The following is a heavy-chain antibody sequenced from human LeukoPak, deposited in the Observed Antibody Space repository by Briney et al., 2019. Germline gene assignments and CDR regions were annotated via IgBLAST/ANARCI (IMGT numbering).Heavy chain of an antibody. V-gene: IGHV1-2*02. D-gene: IGHD3-10*01. CDR3: ARVYYGSGINDY. J-gene: IGHJ4*02. CDR1: GYTFTGYY. Sequence: ASVKVSCKASGYTFTGYYMHWVRQAPGQGLEWMGWINPNSGGTNYAQKFQGRVTMTRDTSISTAYMELSRLRSDDTAVYYCARVYYGSGINDYWGQGTLVTVPS. CDR2: INPNSGGT.